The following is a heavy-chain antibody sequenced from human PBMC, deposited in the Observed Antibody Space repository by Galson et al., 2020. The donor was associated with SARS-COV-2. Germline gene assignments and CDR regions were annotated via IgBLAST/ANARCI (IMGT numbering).Heavy chain of an antibody. CDR1: GYSISSGYY. D-gene: IGHD5-18*01. CDR3: ALSVDTAMVTPPPYYGMNV. V-gene: IGHV4-38-2*02. Sequence: SETLSLTCTVSGYSISSGYYWGWIRQPPGKGLEGIGSIYHRGSTAYNPSPKSRITISVDTSKNQFSLKLSSVTAADTAVYYCALSVDTAMVTPPPYYGMNVWGQGTTVTVSS. CDR2: IYHRGST. J-gene: IGHJ6*02.